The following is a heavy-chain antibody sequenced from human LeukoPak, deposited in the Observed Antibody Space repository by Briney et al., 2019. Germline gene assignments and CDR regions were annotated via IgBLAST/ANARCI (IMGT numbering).Heavy chain of an antibody. CDR1: GGSISSSNW. V-gene: IGHV4-4*02. J-gene: IGHJ4*02. CDR2: IYHSGST. D-gene: IGHD3-22*01. CDR3: ARSAATYYYDSSGYYPLDY. Sequence: SETLSLTCAVSGGSISSSNWWSWVRQPPGKGLEWIGEIYHSGSTNYNPSLKSRVTISVDKSKNQFSLKLSSVTAADTAVYYCARSAATYYYDSSGYYPLDYWGQGTLVTVSS.